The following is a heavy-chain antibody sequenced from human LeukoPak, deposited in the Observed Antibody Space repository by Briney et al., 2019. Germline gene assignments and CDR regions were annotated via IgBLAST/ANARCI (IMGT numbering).Heavy chain of an antibody. CDR2: IYHCGST. V-gene: IGHV4-38-2*02. D-gene: IGHD5-18*01. J-gene: IGHJ4*02. CDR1: GYFISSGYY. Sequence: SETLSLTCSFSGYFISSGYYWGWIRQPPGKGLEWIGSIYHCGSTHYKPFLKKRTTLSVEMSKNQFHLKLSSVTAAADAVYYCEREYRGYRYIGYWGQGTLVTVSS. CDR3: EREYRGYRYIGY.